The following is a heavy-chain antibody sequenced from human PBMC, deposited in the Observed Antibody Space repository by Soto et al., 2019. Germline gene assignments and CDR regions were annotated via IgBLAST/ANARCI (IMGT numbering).Heavy chain of an antibody. Sequence: GASVKVSCKASGYTFTGYYMHWVRQAPGQGLEWMGWINPNSGGTNYAQKFQGWVTMTRDTSISTAYMELSRLRSDDTAVYYCARDQARPDLWSGYYHYYGLDVWGQGTTV. CDR2: INPNSGGT. J-gene: IGHJ6*01. CDR3: ARDQARPDLWSGYYHYYGLDV. V-gene: IGHV1-2*04. CDR1: GYTFTGYY. D-gene: IGHD3-3*01.